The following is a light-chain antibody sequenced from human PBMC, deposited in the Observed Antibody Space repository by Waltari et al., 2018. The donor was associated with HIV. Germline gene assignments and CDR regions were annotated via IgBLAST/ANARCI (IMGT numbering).Light chain of an antibody. J-gene: IGKJ2*01. CDR3: QQYSTSPT. CDR1: QSVSSSY. CDR2: AAS. Sequence: EIVLTQSPGTLSLSPGERATLSCRASQSVSSSYLAWYQQKPGQAPRLLMYAASNRAAGISDRFSGSGSGTDFTLAISRLEPEDFALYYCQQYSTSPTFGQGTKLQIK. V-gene: IGKV3-20*01.